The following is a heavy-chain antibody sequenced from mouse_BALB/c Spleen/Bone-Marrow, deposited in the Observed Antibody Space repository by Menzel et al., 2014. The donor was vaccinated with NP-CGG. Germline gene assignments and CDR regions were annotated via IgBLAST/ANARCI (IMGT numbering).Heavy chain of an antibody. J-gene: IGHJ4*01. CDR2: IWAGGST. CDR3: ARDGLYGNYAMDY. CDR1: GFSLTSYG. V-gene: IGHV2-9*02. D-gene: IGHD2-1*01. Sequence: QVQLKQSGPGPVAPSQSLSITCTVSGFSLTSYGVHWVRQPPGKGLEWLGVIWAGGSTNYNSALMSRLSISKDNSKSQVFLKMNSLQTDDTAMYYCARDGLYGNYAMDYWGQGTSVTVSS.